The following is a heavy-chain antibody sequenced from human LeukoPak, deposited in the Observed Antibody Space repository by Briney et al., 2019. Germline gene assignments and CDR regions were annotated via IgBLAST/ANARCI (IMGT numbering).Heavy chain of an antibody. CDR3: ARATGIAVAGVMVRAGMDV. CDR1: GGSFSGYY. Sequence: SETLSLTCAVYGGSFSGYYWSWIRQPPGKGLEWIGEINHSGSTNYNPSLKSRVTISVDTSKNQFSLKLSSVTAADTAVYYCARATGIAVAGVMVRAGMDVWGQGTTVTVSS. D-gene: IGHD6-19*01. J-gene: IGHJ6*02. CDR2: INHSGST. V-gene: IGHV4-34*01.